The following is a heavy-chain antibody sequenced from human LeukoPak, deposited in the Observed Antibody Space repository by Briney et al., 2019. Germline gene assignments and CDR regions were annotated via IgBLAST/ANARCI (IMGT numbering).Heavy chain of an antibody. J-gene: IGHJ1*01. D-gene: IGHD5-18*01. V-gene: IGHV3-11*06. CDR2: ISSSRSYT. Sequence: PGGSLRLSCAASGFTFSDYYMSWIRQAPGKGLEWVSYISSSRSYTNYADSVKGRFTISRDNAKNPLYLQMNSLRAEDTAVYYCASGQLGSLYFQHWGQGTLVTVSS. CDR1: GFTFSDYY. CDR3: ASGQLGSLYFQH.